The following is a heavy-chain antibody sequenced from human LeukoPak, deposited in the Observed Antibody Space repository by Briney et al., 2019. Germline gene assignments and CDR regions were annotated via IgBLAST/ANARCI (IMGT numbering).Heavy chain of an antibody. CDR3: ARGCSAGTPHNWFDP. CDR1: GGSISGYY. CDR2: IYYSGST. Sequence: PLETLSLTCTVSGGSISGYYWSWIRQPPGKGLEWIGYIYYSGSTNYNPSLKSRVTISVDTSKNQFSLKLSSVTAADTAVYYCARGCSAGTPHNWFDPWGQGTLVTVSP. D-gene: IGHD6-13*01. V-gene: IGHV4-59*01. J-gene: IGHJ5*02.